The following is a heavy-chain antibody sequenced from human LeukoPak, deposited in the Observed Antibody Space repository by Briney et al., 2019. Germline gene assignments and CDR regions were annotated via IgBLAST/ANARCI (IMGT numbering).Heavy chain of an antibody. Sequence: ASVKVSCKASGGTFSSYAISWVRQAPGQGLEWMGRIIPILGIANYAQKFQGRVTITADKSTSTAYMELSSLRSEDTAVYYCARSTGYSSGWYGYWGQGTLVTVSS. CDR3: ARSTGYSSGWYGY. CDR1: GGTFSSYA. D-gene: IGHD6-19*01. J-gene: IGHJ4*02. CDR2: IIPILGIA. V-gene: IGHV1-69*04.